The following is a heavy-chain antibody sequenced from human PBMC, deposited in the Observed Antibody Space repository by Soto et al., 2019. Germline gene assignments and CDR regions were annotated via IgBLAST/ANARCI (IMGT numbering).Heavy chain of an antibody. CDR1: GFSLSTNGMC. J-gene: IGHJ4*02. CDR3: AYCGYYSSSWFPDY. V-gene: IGHV2-5*08. Sequence: ESGPTLVNPTQTLTLTCTFSGFSLSTNGMCVSWIRQSPGKALEWLARIDWDDDKRYSPSLKSRLTITKDTSKNQVVLTMTNMDSVDTATYYCAYCGYYSSSWFPDYWGQGTLVTVSS. D-gene: IGHD6-13*01. CDR2: IDWDDDK.